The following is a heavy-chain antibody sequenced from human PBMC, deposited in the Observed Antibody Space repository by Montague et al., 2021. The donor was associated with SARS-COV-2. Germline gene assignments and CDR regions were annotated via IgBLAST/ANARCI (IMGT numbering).Heavy chain of an antibody. CDR2: ISGNSAYI. CDR1: GFTFSSYV. CDR3: ARMMGAYSNYFDP. V-gene: IGHV3-21*06. J-gene: IGHJ5*02. Sequence: SRRLSWAASGFTFSSYVINWIRQVPGKGLEWVSSISGNSAYIHYADSVKGRFTISRDNAKNSVFLHMTGLTPEDTAMYFCARMMGAYSNYFDPWGQGTLVSVSS. D-gene: IGHD2-21*01.